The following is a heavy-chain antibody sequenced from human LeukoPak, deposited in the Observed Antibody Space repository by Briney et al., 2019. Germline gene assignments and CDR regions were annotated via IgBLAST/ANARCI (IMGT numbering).Heavy chain of an antibody. V-gene: IGHV4-59*08. CDR2: IYYSGST. CDR1: GGSISSYY. D-gene: IGHD5-18*01. Sequence: SETLSLTCTVSGGSISSYYWSWIRQPPGKGLEWIGYIYYSGSTNYNPSLKSRVTISVDTSKNQFSLKLSSVTAADTAVYYCARQLDTAMVTGHYYYYMDVWGKGTTVTVSS. J-gene: IGHJ6*03. CDR3: ARQLDTAMVTGHYYYYMDV.